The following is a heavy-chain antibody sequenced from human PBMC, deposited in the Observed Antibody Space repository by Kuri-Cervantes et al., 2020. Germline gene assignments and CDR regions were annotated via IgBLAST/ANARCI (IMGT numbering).Heavy chain of an antibody. CDR1: GFSISNYA. J-gene: IGHJ4*02. CDR2: ISFNGKNE. CDR3: AKDLYTSARKAIDY. D-gene: IGHD6-19*01. Sequence: GESLKISCAASGFSISNYAMHWVRQAPGKGLEWVAVISFNGKNEYYADSMKGRFTISRDNSDNTAFLQMSSLGPEDTAVYYCAKDLYTSARKAIDYWGQGTLVTVS. V-gene: IGHV3-30*15.